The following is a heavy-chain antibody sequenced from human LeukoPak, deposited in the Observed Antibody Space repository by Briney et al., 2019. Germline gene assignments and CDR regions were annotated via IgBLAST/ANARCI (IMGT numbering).Heavy chain of an antibody. CDR2: LNPRSGAT. V-gene: IGHV1-2*02. CDR1: GYTFVDYY. CDR3: ARDHRRGSTGYDMPAD. J-gene: IGHJ4*02. D-gene: IGHD5-12*01. Sequence: VASVKVSCMASGYTFVDYYLYWVRQAPGQGLEWMGWLNPRSGATNYAQKFQARVTMTRDTSINTAYMELSRLRSDDTAVYYCARDHRRGSTGYDMPADWGQGTLVTVSS.